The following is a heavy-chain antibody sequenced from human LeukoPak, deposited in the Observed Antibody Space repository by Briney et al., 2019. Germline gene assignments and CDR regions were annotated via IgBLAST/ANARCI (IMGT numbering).Heavy chain of an antibody. J-gene: IGHJ4*02. D-gene: IGHD1/OR15-1a*01. Sequence: SETLSLTCTVSGGSISSYYWSWIRQPPGEGLEWMGYVYYSGSTNYNPSLKSRVTISVDTSKNHFSLKLSSVTAADTAVYSCARSIIGTRSKFDYWGQGTLVTVSS. CDR3: ARSIIGTRSKFDY. CDR1: GGSISSYY. V-gene: IGHV4-59*08. CDR2: VYYSGST.